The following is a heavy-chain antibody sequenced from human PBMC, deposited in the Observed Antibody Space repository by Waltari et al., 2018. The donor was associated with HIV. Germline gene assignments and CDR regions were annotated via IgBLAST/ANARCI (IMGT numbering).Heavy chain of an antibody. V-gene: IGHV3-48*01. D-gene: IGHD7-27*01. J-gene: IGHJ4*02. CDR2: ISRSSSSI. CDR3: ARDINGGWGY. CDR1: GFTFSNYT. Sequence: EVQLVESGGGLVQPGGSLRLSCAASGFTFSNYTMNWVRQDPWKGLEWGSYISRSSSSIFYADSVKGRFTISRDNAKNSLYLQMNSLRVEDTAVYYCARDINGGWGYWGQGTLVTVAS.